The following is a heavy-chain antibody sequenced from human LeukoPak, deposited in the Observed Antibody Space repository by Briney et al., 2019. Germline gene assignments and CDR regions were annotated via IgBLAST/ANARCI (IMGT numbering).Heavy chain of an antibody. CDR3: AKWVGHSRAYNWFDP. CDR2: ISGSGGST. J-gene: IGHJ5*02. CDR1: GFTFSSYA. V-gene: IGHV3-23*01. D-gene: IGHD6-13*01. Sequence: GGSLRLSCAASGFTFSSYAMSWVRQAPGKGLEWVSAISGSGGSTYYADSVKGRFTISRDNSKNTLYLQMNSLRAEDTAVYYCAKWVGHSRAYNWFDPWSQGTLVTVSS.